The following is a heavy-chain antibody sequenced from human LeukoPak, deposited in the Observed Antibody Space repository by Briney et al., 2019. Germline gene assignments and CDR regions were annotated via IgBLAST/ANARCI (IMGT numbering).Heavy chain of an antibody. Sequence: GGSLRLSCAASGFTFSDHYMDWVRQAPGKGLEWVGRIRNKGNSYTTEYAASVKGRFTISRDDSKNSLFLQMNSLRAEDTAVYYCAKLSLFWSGYPNSNWFDPWGQGTLVTGSS. CDR3: AKLSLFWSGYPNSNWFDP. D-gene: IGHD3-3*01. J-gene: IGHJ5*02. CDR1: GFTFSDHY. V-gene: IGHV3-72*01. CDR2: IRNKGNSYTT.